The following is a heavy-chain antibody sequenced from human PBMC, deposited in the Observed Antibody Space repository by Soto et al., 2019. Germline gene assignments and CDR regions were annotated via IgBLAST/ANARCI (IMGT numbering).Heavy chain of an antibody. CDR1: GYNFSRYW. J-gene: IGHJ5*02. CDR3: ARIGVELPNIKGGWFDP. V-gene: IGHV5-51*01. CDR2: VFPGDSDI. Sequence: PGESLKISCKASGYNFSRYWIAWVRQTPGKGLEWMGMVFPGDSDIRYSLSFEGQVTISVDRSISVAYLQWNSLKASDRATYYCARIGVELPNIKGGWFDPWGQGAPVTVSS. D-gene: IGHD2-8*01.